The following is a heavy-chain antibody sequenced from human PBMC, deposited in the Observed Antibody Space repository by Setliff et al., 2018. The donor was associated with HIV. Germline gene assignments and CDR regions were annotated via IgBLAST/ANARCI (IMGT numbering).Heavy chain of an antibody. CDR1: GGSISSSSYY. CDR3: ARIPLELPYYFDY. CDR2: IYYSGST. Sequence: SETLSLTCTVSGGSISSSSYYWGWIRQPPGKGLEWIGSIYYSGSTNYNPSLKSRVTISVDTSKNQFSLKLSSVTAADTAVYYCARIPLELPYYFDYWGQGTLVTVSS. D-gene: IGHD3-16*02. V-gene: IGHV4-39*07. J-gene: IGHJ4*02.